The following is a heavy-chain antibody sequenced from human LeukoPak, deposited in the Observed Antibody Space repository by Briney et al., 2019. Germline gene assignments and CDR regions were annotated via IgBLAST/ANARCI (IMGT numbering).Heavy chain of an antibody. CDR2: IRYDGSNK. CDR1: GFAFSSYG. Sequence: PGGSLRLSCAASGFAFSSYGMHWVRQAPGKGLEWVAFIRYDGSNKYYADSVKGRFTISRDNSKNTLYLQMNSLRAEDTAVYYCAKGLSRTYYDFWSGPLAWGQGTLVTVSS. V-gene: IGHV3-30*02. J-gene: IGHJ4*02. D-gene: IGHD3-3*01. CDR3: AKGLSRTYYDFWSGPLA.